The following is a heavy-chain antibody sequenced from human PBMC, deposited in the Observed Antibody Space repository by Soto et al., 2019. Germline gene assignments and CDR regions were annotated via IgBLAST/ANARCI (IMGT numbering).Heavy chain of an antibody. V-gene: IGHV3-53*01. Sequence: GGSLRLSGAASGFIVRSNYMNWVRQAPGKGLEWVAVIYSGGSTYYADSVKGRFTISRDNSKNTLYLQMNTLRVEDTAVYYCARDQSTSWSVNYYGMDVWGHGT. CDR1: GFIVRSNY. D-gene: IGHD6-13*01. CDR2: IYSGGST. J-gene: IGHJ6*02. CDR3: ARDQSTSWSVNYYGMDV.